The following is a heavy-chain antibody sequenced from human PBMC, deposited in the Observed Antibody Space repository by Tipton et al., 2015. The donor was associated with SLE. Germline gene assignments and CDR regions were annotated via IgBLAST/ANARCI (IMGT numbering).Heavy chain of an antibody. Sequence: SLRLSCAASGLTVSSNYMSWVRQAPGKGLEGVSVIYSGGSTYYADSVKGRFTISRDNSKNTLYLQMNSLRAEDTAVYYCARGIIEGGHAFDIWGQGTMVTVSS. CDR2: IYSGGST. CDR1: GLTVSSNY. V-gene: IGHV3-53*05. CDR3: ARGIIEGGHAFDI. D-gene: IGHD3-10*01. J-gene: IGHJ3*02.